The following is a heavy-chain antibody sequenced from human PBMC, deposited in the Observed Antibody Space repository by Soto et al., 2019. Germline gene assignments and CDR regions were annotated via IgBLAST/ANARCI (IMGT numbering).Heavy chain of an antibody. CDR2: VFYSGSR. CDR1: GGSIGTYY. Sequence: QVQLQESGPGLVKPSETLSLTCAVSGGSIGTYYWNWIRQPPGKGLEWIGYVFYSGSRNYNPSLKSRVTISEDRSKNQFSLKLSSVTAADTAVYFCARSIAFTSSWDSWGQGALVTVSS. J-gene: IGHJ4*02. D-gene: IGHD6-13*01. V-gene: IGHV4-59*08. CDR3: ARSIAFTSSWDS.